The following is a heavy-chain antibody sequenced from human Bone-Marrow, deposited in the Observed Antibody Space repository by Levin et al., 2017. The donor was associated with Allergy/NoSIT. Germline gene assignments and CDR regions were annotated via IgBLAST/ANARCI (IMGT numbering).Heavy chain of an antibody. J-gene: IGHJ4*02. V-gene: IGHV4-39*01. D-gene: IGHD2-15*01. CDR1: GASITSRYVY. CDR2: IYHSGST. CDR3: VRPISASGGFFTFDY. Sequence: PSQTLSLTCTVSGASITSRYVYWGWIRQSAGKGLEWIAAIYHSGSTYYHPSLESRVAISVDPSKNQFSLKLRSVTAADTAVYYCVRPISASGGFFTFDYWGQGILVTVSS.